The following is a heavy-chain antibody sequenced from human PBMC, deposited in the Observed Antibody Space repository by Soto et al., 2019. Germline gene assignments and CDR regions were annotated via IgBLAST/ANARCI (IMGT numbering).Heavy chain of an antibody. D-gene: IGHD2-2*01. J-gene: IGHJ1*01. Sequence: EIQLVGRGGGLAHLGGSRRLPCVASGFPFGEIGLVGFRQTPQKTLEWVASISGNKMNTFYPDSVKGRFFISRDNSDNTLHLQMNSLRDDDTAIYYCAKRRLNTITSLSDFWGQGVQVTVSS. V-gene: IGHV3-23*04. CDR1: GFPFGEIG. CDR2: ISGNKMNT. CDR3: AKRRLNTITSLSDF.